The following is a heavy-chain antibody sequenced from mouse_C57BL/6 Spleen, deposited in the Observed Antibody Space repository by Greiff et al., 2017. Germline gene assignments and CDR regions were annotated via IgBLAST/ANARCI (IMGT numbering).Heavy chain of an antibody. CDR2: ISDGGSYT. CDR1: GFTFSSYA. J-gene: IGHJ4*01. Sequence: EVQLMESGGGLVKPGGSLKLSCAASGFTFSSYAMSWVRQTPEKRLEWVATISDGGSYTYYPDNVKGRFTISRDNAKNNLYLQMSHLKSEDTAMYYCARDLAMDYWGQGTSVTVSS. V-gene: IGHV5-4*01. CDR3: ARDLAMDY.